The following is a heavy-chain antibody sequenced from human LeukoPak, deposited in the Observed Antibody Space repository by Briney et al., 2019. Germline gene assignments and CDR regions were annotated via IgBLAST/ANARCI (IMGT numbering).Heavy chain of an antibody. J-gene: IGHJ4*02. D-gene: IGHD6-19*01. CDR3: ARGVSYSSGWYDYFDY. CDR2: IYHSGST. CDR1: GGSISSSNW. V-gene: IGHV4-4*02. Sequence: SETLSLTCAVSGGSISSSNWWSWVRQPPGKGLEWIGEIYHSGSTNYNPSLKSRVTISVDKSKNQFSLKLSSVTAADTAVYYCARGVSYSSGWYDYFDYWGQGSQVTVSS.